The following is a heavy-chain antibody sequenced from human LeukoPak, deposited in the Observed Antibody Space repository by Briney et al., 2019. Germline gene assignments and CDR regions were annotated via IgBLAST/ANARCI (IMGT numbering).Heavy chain of an antibody. CDR2: ISSGGSTI. CDR1: GFISNDYS. J-gene: IGHJ4*02. Sequence: GGSLRLSCAASGFISNDYSMNWVRQAPGKGLGWVSYISSGGSTIYYVDSVRGRFTISRDNVKNLLYLQMSSLRVEDTAVYYCARGEQQMTTMSIDYWGQGALVTVSS. V-gene: IGHV3-48*01. D-gene: IGHD5-24*01. CDR3: ARGEQQMTTMSIDY.